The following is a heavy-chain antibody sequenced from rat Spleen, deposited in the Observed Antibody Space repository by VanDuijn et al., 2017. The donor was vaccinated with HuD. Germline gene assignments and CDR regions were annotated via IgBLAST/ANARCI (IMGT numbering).Heavy chain of an antibody. CDR3: ARGYLHY. Sequence: EVQLVESGGGLVQPGRSLKLSCAASGFTFRDYGMAWVRQTPTKGLEWVASITTGGGNTYYRDSVKGRFTISRDNAKSTLYLQMDSLRSEDTATYYCARGYLHYWGQGVMVTVSS. J-gene: IGHJ2*01. CDR1: GFTFRDYG. D-gene: IGHD2-1*01. V-gene: IGHV5S13*01. CDR2: ITTGGGNT.